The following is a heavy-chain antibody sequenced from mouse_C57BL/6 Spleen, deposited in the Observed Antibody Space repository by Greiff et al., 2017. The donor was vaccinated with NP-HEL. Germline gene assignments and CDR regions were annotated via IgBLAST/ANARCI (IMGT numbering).Heavy chain of an antibody. D-gene: IGHD2-3*01. CDR1: GYTFTSYW. Sequence: QVQLQQSGAELVKPGASVKLSCKASGYTFTSYWMHWVKQRPGQGLEWIGMIHPNSGSTNYNEKFKSKATLTVDKSSSTAYMQRSSLTSEDSAVYYCARRGYDGYYGFAYWGQGTLVTVSA. CDR2: IHPNSGST. V-gene: IGHV1-64*01. J-gene: IGHJ3*01. CDR3: ARRGYDGYYGFAY.